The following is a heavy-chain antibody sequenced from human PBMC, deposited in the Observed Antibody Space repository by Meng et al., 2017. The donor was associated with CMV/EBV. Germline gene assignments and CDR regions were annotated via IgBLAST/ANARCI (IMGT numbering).Heavy chain of an antibody. J-gene: IGHJ6*02. CDR1: GFTFSSYW. D-gene: IGHD3-3*01. CDR3: TTGVGRFLEWLLFPYGMDV. Sequence: GESLKISCAASGFTFSSYWMHWVRQAPGKGLEWVGRIKSKTDGGTTDYVAPVKGRFTISRDDSKNTLYLQMNSLKTEDTAVYYCTTGVGRFLEWLLFPYGMDVWGQGTTVTVSS. CDR2: IKSKTDGGTT. V-gene: IGHV3-15*01.